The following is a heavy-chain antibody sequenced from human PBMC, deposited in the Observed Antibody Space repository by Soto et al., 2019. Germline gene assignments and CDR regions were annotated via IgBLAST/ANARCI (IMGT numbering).Heavy chain of an antibody. CDR3: SRGGHITVVTASFDF. Sequence: AGVPVSRMPSEHTLRQYYLHWVRPAPGQGLEWMGMIHLSGGGATYAQKFLGRVTMTREISTSTVFMELSSLRSEATAIYYCSRGGHITVVTASFDFWGQGTLVTVSS. J-gene: IGHJ4*02. D-gene: IGHD2-21*02. V-gene: IGHV1-46*03. CDR2: IHLSGGGA. CDR1: EHTLRQYY.